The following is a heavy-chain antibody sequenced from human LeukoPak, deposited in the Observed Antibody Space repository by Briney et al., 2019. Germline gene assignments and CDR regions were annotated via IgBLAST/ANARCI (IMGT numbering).Heavy chain of an antibody. V-gene: IGHV3-48*01. D-gene: IGHD3-22*01. Sequence: GGSLRLSCAASGFTFSSYSMNWVRQAPGKGLEWVSYISSSSSTIYYADSVKGRFTISRDNAKNSLYLQMNSLRAEDTAVYYCARDSGGYDSSYWGFDYWGQGTLVTVSS. J-gene: IGHJ4*02. CDR1: GFTFSSYS. CDR2: ISSSSSTI. CDR3: ARDSGGYDSSYWGFDY.